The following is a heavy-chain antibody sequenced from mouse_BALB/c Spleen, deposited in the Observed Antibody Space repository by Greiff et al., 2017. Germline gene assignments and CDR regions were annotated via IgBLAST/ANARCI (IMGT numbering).Heavy chain of an antibody. CDR1: GYTFTSYW. V-gene: IGHV1-69*02. CDR2: IYPSDSYT. D-gene: IGHD2-10*01. Sequence: QVQLQQSGAELVRPGASVKLSCKASGYTFTSYWINWVKQRPGQGLEWIGNIYPSDSYTNYNQKFKDKATLTVDKSSSTAYMQLSSPTSEDSAVYYCTRQRSYYGNPTSSAMDYWGQGTSVTVSA. J-gene: IGHJ4*01. CDR3: TRQRSYYGNPTSSAMDY.